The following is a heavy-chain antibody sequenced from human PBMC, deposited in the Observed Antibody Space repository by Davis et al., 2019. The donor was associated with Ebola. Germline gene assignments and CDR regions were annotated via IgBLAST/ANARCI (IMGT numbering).Heavy chain of an antibody. CDR2: INPNSGGA. D-gene: IGHD3-16*02. Sequence: ASVKVSCKASGYTFVAYYLHWVRQAPGQGLEWMGWINPNSGGANYAQKFQGRVTMTRNTSISTAYMELSSLRSEDTAVYYCAKAASIMITFGGVIDSYYYYYGMDVWVKGTTVTVSS. J-gene: IGHJ6*04. CDR3: AKAASIMITFGGVIDSYYYYYGMDV. CDR1: GYTFVAYY. V-gene: IGHV1-2*02.